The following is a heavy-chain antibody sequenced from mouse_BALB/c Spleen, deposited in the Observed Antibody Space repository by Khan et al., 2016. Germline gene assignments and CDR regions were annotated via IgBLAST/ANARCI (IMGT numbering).Heavy chain of an antibody. Sequence: QVQLQQSGPELVRPGVSVKISCKGSGYTFTDYAMHWVEQSHAKSLEWIGVISTYYGNTNYNQKFKGKATVTVDKSSSTAYMELARLTSEDSAIYYCARWNGNIAMDYWGQGTSVTVSS. CDR3: ARWNGNIAMDY. V-gene: IGHV1S137*01. D-gene: IGHD2-1*01. CDR1: GYTFTDYA. CDR2: ISTYYGNT. J-gene: IGHJ4*01.